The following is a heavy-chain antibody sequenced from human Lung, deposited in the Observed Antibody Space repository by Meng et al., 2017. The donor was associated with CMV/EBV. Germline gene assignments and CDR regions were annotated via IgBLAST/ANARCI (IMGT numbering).Heavy chain of an antibody. Sequence: SGYTFINYGITWVRQAPGQGLEWMGWISAYDGDIKYAQKFQGRVTMTTDTSTSTAYMELRRLKSDDTAVYYCARDASNYYASGSGYWGQGTLVTVSS. CDR3: ARDASNYYASGSGY. CDR2: ISAYDGDI. D-gene: IGHD3-10*01. CDR1: GYTFINYG. V-gene: IGHV1-18*01. J-gene: IGHJ4*02.